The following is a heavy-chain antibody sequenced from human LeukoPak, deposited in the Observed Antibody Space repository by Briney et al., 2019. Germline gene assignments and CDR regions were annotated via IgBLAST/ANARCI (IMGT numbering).Heavy chain of an antibody. D-gene: IGHD4-17*01. CDR2: ISTSSSTL. CDR3: ARVTTTFDN. V-gene: IGHV3-48*04. J-gene: IGHJ4*02. Sequence: GGSLRLSCAASGFTFSTYSMNWVRQAPGKGLEWVSYISTSSSTLNYADSVKGRFTISRDNAKNSLYLQMNSLRAEDTAVYYCARVTTTFDNWGQGTLVTVPS. CDR1: GFTFSTYS.